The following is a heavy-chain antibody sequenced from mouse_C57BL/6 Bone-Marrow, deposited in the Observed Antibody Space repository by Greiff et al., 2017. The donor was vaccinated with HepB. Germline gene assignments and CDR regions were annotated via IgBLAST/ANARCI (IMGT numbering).Heavy chain of an antibody. D-gene: IGHD2-4*01. CDR3: ARRRYNYDYDFAY. J-gene: IGHJ3*01. CDR2: INPNNGGT. V-gene: IGHV1-18*01. CDR1: GYTFTDYN. Sequence: VQLQQSGPELVKPGASVKIPCKASGYTFTDYNMDWVKQSHGKSLEWIGDINPNNGGTIYNQKFKGKATLTVDKSSSTAYMELRSLTSEDTAVYYCARRRYNYDYDFAYWGQGTLVTVSA.